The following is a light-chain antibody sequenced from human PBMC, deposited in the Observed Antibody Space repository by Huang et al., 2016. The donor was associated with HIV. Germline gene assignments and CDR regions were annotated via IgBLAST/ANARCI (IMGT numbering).Light chain of an antibody. V-gene: IGKV1-5*03. Sequence: DIQMTQSPSTLSASVGDRVTITCRASQSITPWLAWYQQKPGKAPKLLISKASKLQNGVPSRFRGSGSGTEFTLTISGLQPDDFATYYCQQLNSYSYTFGQGTKVELK. J-gene: IGKJ2*01. CDR2: KAS. CDR1: QSITPW. CDR3: QQLNSYSYT.